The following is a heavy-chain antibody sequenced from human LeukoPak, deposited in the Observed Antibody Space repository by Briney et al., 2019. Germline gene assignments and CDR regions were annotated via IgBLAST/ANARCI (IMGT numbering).Heavy chain of an antibody. V-gene: IGHV4-31*03. Sequence: SETLSLTCTVSGGSISSGGYYWSWIRQHPGKGLEWIGYIYYSRSTYYNPSLKSRVTISVDTSKNQFSLKLSSVTAADTAVYYCGAAAGTWYFDLWGRGTLVTVSS. CDR3: GAAAGTWYFDL. CDR1: GGSISSGGYY. CDR2: IYYSRST. D-gene: IGHD6-13*01. J-gene: IGHJ2*01.